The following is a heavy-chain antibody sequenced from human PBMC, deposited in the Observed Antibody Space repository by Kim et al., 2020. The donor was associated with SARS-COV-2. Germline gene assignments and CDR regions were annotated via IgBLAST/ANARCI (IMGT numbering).Heavy chain of an antibody. Sequence: ASVKVSCKVSGYTLTELSMHWVRQAPGKGLEWMGGFDPEDGETIYAQKFQGRVTMTEDTSTDTAYMELSSLRSEDTAVYYCATPRPVLLWFGVPPRRYWYFDLWGRGTLVTVSS. J-gene: IGHJ2*01. CDR1: GYTLTELS. D-gene: IGHD3-10*01. CDR2: FDPEDGET. CDR3: ATPRPVLLWFGVPPRRYWYFDL. V-gene: IGHV1-24*01.